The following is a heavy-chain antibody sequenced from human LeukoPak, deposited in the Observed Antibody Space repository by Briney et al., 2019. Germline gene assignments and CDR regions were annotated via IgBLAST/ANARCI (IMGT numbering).Heavy chain of an antibody. J-gene: IGHJ6*02. D-gene: IGHD2-2*01. CDR1: GFTFSSYA. V-gene: IGHV3-30*04. Sequence: PGGSLGLSCAASGFTFSSYAMHWVRQAPGKGREWVAVISYDGSNKYYADSVKGRFTISRDNSKNTLYLQMNSLRAEDTAVYYCARDRYCSSTSCNYYYGMDVWGQGTTVTVSS. CDR3: ARDRYCSSTSCNYYYGMDV. CDR2: ISYDGSNK.